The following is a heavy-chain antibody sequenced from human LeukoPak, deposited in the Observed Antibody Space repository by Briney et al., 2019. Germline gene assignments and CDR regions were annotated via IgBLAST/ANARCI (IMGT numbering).Heavy chain of an antibody. V-gene: IGHV4-59*08. CDR3: ARLGYAPVRWFDP. CDR2: IYYSGST. J-gene: IGHJ5*02. CDR1: GGSISSYY. Sequence: SETLSLTCTVSGGSISSYYWSWIRQPPGKGLEWIGYIYYSGSTNYNPSLKSRVTISVDTSKNHFSLKLRSVTAADTAVYYCARLGYAPVRWFDPWGQGTLVTVSS. D-gene: IGHD1-1*01.